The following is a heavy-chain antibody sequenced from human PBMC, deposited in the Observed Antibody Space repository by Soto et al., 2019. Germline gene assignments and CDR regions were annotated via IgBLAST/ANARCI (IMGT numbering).Heavy chain of an antibody. CDR3: ARDPSYYYDSSGYYGIDY. J-gene: IGHJ4*02. CDR2: IWYDGSNK. V-gene: IGHV3-33*01. Sequence: GGSLRLSCAASGFTFSSYGMHWVRQAPGKGLEWVAVIWYDGSNKYYADSVKDRFTISRDNSKNTLYLQMNSLRAEDTAVYYCARDPSYYYDSSGYYGIDYWGQGTLVTVS. D-gene: IGHD3-22*01. CDR1: GFTFSSYG.